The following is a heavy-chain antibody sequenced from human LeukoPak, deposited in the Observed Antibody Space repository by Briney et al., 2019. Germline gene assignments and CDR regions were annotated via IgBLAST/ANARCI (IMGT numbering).Heavy chain of an antibody. Sequence: ASVKVSCKTSGYTFISYEIHWVRQATGQGLEWMGWINPNSGNTRYVQKFQGRVTFTRDTSRGTAYMELSSLRSEDTAIYYCARGASRSFDYWGQGTLLTFSP. D-gene: IGHD6-6*01. J-gene: IGHJ4*02. CDR2: INPNSGNT. CDR1: GYTFISYE. CDR3: ARGASRSFDY. V-gene: IGHV1-8*03.